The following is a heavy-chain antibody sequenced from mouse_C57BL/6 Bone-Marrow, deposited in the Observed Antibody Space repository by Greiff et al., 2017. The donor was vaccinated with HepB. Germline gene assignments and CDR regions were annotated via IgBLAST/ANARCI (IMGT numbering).Heavy chain of an antibody. V-gene: IGHV1-81*01. D-gene: IGHD1-1*01. CDR3: ADYYGSSAPDWFAY. Sequence: QVQLQQSGAELARPGASVKLSCKASGYTFPSYGISWVKQRTGQGLEWIGEIYPRSGNTYYNEKFKGKATLTADKSSSTAYMELRSLTSEDSAVYFCADYYGSSAPDWFAYWGQGTLVTVSA. CDR1: GYTFPSYG. J-gene: IGHJ3*01. CDR2: IYPRSGNT.